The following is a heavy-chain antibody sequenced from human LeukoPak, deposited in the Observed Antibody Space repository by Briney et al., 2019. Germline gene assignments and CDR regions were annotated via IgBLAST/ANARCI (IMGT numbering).Heavy chain of an antibody. CDR1: GLTFSPYG. Sequence: GGSLRLSCAACGLTFSPYGMSWLRQSPRKRLEWVSGVSGADGTTYYADYVKGRFTISRDNSKSTLYLQMNNLRAEDTAVYYCAKHLSYCSSTSCFFNCYYYYMDVWGKGTTVTVSS. CDR3: AKHLSYCSSTSCFFNCYYYYMDV. J-gene: IGHJ6*03. V-gene: IGHV3-23*01. CDR2: VSGADGTT. D-gene: IGHD2-2*01.